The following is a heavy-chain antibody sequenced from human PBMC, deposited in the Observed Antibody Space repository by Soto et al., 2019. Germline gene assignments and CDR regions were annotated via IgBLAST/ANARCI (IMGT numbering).Heavy chain of an antibody. CDR1: GFTFSSYW. Sequence: GGSMRLSCASSGFTFSSYWMHWVRQAPGKGLVWVSRIYSGGSTYYADSVKGRFTISRHNSKNTLYLQMNSLRAEDTAVYHCASGWMVDAFDIWGQGTMVTVSS. CDR2: IYSGGST. J-gene: IGHJ3*02. D-gene: IGHD2-2*03. CDR3: ASGWMVDAFDI. V-gene: IGHV3-53*04.